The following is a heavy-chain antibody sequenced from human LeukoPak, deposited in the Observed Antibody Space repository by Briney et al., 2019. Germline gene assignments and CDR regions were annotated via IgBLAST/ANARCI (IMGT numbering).Heavy chain of an antibody. V-gene: IGHV1-18*01. CDR1: GYTFTSYG. D-gene: IGHD6-19*01. Sequence: ASVKVSCKASGYTFTSYGISWVRQAPGQGLEWMGWISAYNGNTNYAQKLQGRVTMTTDTSTSTAYMELSRLRSDDTAVYYCARDPGYSSGWYAGDAFDIWGQGTMVTVSS. J-gene: IGHJ3*02. CDR3: ARDPGYSSGWYAGDAFDI. CDR2: ISAYNGNT.